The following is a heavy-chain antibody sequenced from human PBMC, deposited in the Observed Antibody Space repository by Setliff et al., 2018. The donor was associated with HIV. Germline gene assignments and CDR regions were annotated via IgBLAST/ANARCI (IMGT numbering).Heavy chain of an antibody. J-gene: IGHJ6*03. Sequence: PSETLSLTCAVYGGSFSDYYWSWIRQPPGKGLEWIGEINHSGSTNYNASLKSRITMSADPSKNQFSLKVRSVIAADTALYYCARGRNYGSPYFYYMDVWATGTTVTVSS. V-gene: IGHV4-34*01. CDR2: INHSGST. D-gene: IGHD3-10*01. CDR3: ARGRNYGSPYFYYMDV. CDR1: GGSFSDYY.